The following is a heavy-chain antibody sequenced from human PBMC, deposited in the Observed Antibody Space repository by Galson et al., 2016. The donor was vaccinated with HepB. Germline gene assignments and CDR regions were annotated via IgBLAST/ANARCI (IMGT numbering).Heavy chain of an antibody. Sequence: QSGAEVKKPGESLKISCKGSAYSFTSHWIGWVRQMPGKGLEWTGIIFPADSETRYSPSFQGQVTISADKSISTAYLQWGSLKASDTAMYYCAGSSIHARQPCPFDYWGQGTLVTVSS. J-gene: IGHJ4*02. D-gene: IGHD6-6*01. CDR2: IFPADSET. CDR1: AYSFTSHW. V-gene: IGHV5-51*03. CDR3: AGSSIHARQPCPFDY.